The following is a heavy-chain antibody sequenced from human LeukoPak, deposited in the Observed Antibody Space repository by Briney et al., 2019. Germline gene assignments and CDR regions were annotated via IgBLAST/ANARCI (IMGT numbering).Heavy chain of an antibody. CDR3: ARDYSYGPLFSPRRYGMDV. D-gene: IGHD5-18*01. V-gene: IGHV3-21*01. CDR2: ISSSSSYI. Sequence: PGGSLRLSCAASGFTFSSYSMNWVRQAPGKGLEWVSSISSSSSYIYYADSVKGRFTISRDNAKNSLYLQMNSLRAEDTAVYYCARDYSYGPLFSPRRYGMDVWGQGTTVTVSS. CDR1: GFTFSSYS. J-gene: IGHJ6*02.